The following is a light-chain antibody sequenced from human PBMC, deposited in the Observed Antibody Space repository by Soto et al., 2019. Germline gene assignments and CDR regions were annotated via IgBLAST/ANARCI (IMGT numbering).Light chain of an antibody. Sequence: DIQLTQSPSFLSASVGDRVTIPCRASQDINTYLAWYQQKPGKAPKLLIYAASTLESGVPSRFSGSGSGTEFTLSISCLQPEDFATYYCQHLNRYPITFGQGTRLEIK. J-gene: IGKJ5*01. CDR1: QDINTY. CDR2: AAS. V-gene: IGKV1-9*01. CDR3: QHLNRYPIT.